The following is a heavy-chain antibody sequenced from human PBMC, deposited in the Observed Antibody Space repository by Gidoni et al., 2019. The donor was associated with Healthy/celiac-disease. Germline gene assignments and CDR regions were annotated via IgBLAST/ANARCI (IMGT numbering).Heavy chain of an antibody. J-gene: IGHJ3*02. D-gene: IGHD3-3*01. Sequence: EVQLVESGGGLVQPGGSLRLSCAASGFTLSSYEMNCVRQAPGKGLAWVSYISSSGSTIYYADSVKGRFTISRDNAKNSLYLQMNSLRAEDTAVYYCASTIWSGSVGPPRAFDIWGQGTMVTVSS. CDR3: ASTIWSGSVGPPRAFDI. CDR2: ISSSGSTI. V-gene: IGHV3-48*03. CDR1: GFTLSSYE.